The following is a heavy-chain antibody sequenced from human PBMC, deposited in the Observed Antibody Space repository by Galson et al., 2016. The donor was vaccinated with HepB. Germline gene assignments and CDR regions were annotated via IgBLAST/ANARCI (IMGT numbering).Heavy chain of an antibody. CDR1: GFTFSSYA. D-gene: IGHD6-19*01. CDR3: AKGSNGWTKFIDF. CDR2: ISGSGDIT. V-gene: IGHV3-23*01. Sequence: SLRLSCAASGFTFSSYAMSWVRQAPGKGLEWVSAISGSGDITYYADSVKGRFTISRDKSRNTLYVQMNSLRAEDTAVYYCAKGSNGWTKFIDFWGQGTLVTVSS. J-gene: IGHJ4*02.